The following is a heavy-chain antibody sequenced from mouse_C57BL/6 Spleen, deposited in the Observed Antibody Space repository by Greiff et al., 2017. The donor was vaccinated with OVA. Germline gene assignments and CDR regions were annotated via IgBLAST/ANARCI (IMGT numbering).Heavy chain of an antibody. CDR3: ARISTNFFDY. Sequence: VQLQQSGPVLVKPGASVKMSCKASGYTFTDYYMNWVKQSHGKSLEWIGVINPYNGGTSYNQKFKGKATLTVDKSSSTAYMELNSLTSEDSAVYYCARISTNFFDYWGQGTTRTVSS. CDR1: GYTFTDYY. V-gene: IGHV1-19*01. CDR2: INPYNGGT. J-gene: IGHJ2*01.